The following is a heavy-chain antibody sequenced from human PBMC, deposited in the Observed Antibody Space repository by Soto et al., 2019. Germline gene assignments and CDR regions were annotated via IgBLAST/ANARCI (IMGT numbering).Heavy chain of an antibody. Sequence: EVQLVESGGGLVQPGGSLRLSCRASGFTFSNYWMHWVRQVPGRGLVWVSRVKWDGSTTNYADSVKGRCTISRDNAKNTLDLQLNSLRAEDTGLYYCARGIRDNYGMDVWGQGTTVTVSS. CDR2: VKWDGSTT. J-gene: IGHJ6*02. D-gene: IGHD3-10*01. CDR3: ARGIRDNYGMDV. V-gene: IGHV3-74*01. CDR1: GFTFSNYW.